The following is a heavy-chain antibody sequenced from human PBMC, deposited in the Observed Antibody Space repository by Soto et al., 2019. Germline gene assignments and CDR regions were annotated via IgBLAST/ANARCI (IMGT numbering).Heavy chain of an antibody. CDR3: ARAQYYDFWSGYLNWFDP. D-gene: IGHD3-3*01. CDR1: GGTICSYY. V-gene: IGHV4-59*01. Sequence: SGTMDLTSTVSGGTICSYYWSWIRKPPGKGLEWIGYIYYSGSTNYNPSLKSRVTISVDTSKNQFSLKLSSVTAADTAVYYCARAQYYDFWSGYLNWFDPWGQGTLVTVSS. CDR2: IYYSGST. J-gene: IGHJ5*02.